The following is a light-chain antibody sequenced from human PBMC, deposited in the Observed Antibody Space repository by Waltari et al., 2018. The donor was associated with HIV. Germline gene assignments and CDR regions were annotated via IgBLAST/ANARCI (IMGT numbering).Light chain of an antibody. CDR2: GTS. CDR1: EGFSTS. Sequence: DIQMAQPQSTLSASIGHTVTITSRPSEGFSTSLAWYQHKPGQAPKLLVYGTSTLEDGVASRFSGSGSGTEYTLTLSSLQPEDSATYYCQQYYTLPYTFGQGTKLEI. CDR3: QQYYTLPYT. J-gene: IGKJ2*01. V-gene: IGKV1-NL1*01.